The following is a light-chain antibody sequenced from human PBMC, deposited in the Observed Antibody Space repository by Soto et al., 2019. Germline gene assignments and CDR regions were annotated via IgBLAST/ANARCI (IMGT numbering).Light chain of an antibody. Sequence: DIQMTQSPSSLSASVGDRVTITCRASQVISNYLAWIQQKPGEAPKSLIYAVFSLQSGVPSKLSGSGSGTDFILTISRLQPEDFATYYCQQYFSSPRTFGQGTKVEIK. CDR2: AVF. J-gene: IGKJ1*01. V-gene: IGKV1-16*02. CDR1: QVISNY. CDR3: QQYFSSPRT.